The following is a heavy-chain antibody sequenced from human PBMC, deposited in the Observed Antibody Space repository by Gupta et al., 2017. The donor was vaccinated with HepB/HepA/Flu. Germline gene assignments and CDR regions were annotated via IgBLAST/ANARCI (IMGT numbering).Heavy chain of an antibody. CDR2: IYYTGIT. V-gene: IGHV4-59*08. CDR1: GGSISNDY. CDR3: ARRGFYSNRKSGLGAFAI. Sequence: QVQLQESGPGLVKPSETLSLTCTISGGSISNDYWSWIRQPPGKGLEWIGFIYYTGITNYNPSLKSRVTMSVDTSKNQFSLKLTSVTAAETAVYYCARRGFYSNRKSGLGAFAIWGQGAKVTVSS. J-gene: IGHJ3*02. D-gene: IGHD3-10*01.